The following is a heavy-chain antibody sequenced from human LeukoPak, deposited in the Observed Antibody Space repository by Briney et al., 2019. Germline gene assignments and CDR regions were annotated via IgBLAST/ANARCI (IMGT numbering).Heavy chain of an antibody. CDR1: GYTFTSYY. J-gene: IGHJ3*02. Sequence: ASVKVSCNASGYTFTSYYMHWVRQATGQGLEWMGWMNPNSGNTGYAQKFQGRVTITRNTSISTAYMELSSLRSEDTAVYYCARDGVVPCSRGTCFGAGLAFDIWGQGTMVTVS. CDR2: MNPNSGNT. V-gene: IGHV1-8*03. D-gene: IGHD3-10*01. CDR3: ARDGVVPCSRGTCFGAGLAFDI.